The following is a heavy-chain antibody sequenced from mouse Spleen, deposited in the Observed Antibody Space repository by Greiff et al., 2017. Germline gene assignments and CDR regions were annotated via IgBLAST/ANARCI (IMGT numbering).Heavy chain of an antibody. CDR3: ARSGELRFAY. CDR2: IDPSDSYT. D-gene: IGHD2-1*01. CDR1: GYTFTSYW. Sequence: VQLQQPGAELVMPGASVKLSCKASGYTFTSYWMHWVKQRPGQGLEWIGEIDPSDSYTNYNQKFKGKATLTVDKSSSTAYMQLSSLTSEDSAVYYCARSGELRFAYWGQGTLVTVSA. V-gene: IGHV1-69*01. J-gene: IGHJ3*01.